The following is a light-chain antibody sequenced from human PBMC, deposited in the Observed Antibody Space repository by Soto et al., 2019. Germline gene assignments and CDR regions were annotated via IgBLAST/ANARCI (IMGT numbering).Light chain of an antibody. J-gene: IGKJ2*01. V-gene: IGKV1-39*01. CDR1: QSISSY. CDR2: AAS. CDR3: QQSYSIPYT. Sequence: DIQMTQSPSSLSASVGDRVTITCRASQSISSYLNWYQQKPGKAPKVLIYAASSLQSEVPSRFSGSGSGTDFTLTIGSLQPEDFATYYCQQSYSIPYTFGQGTKLEIK.